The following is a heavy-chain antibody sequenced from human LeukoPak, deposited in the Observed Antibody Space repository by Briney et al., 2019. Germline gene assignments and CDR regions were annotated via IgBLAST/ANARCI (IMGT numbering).Heavy chain of an antibody. CDR1: GGSISSSTYY. CDR3: AILGTGSS. J-gene: IGHJ5*02. V-gene: IGHV4-39*01. D-gene: IGHD3-10*01. CDR2: ISYCGST. Sequence: SETLSLTSTVSGGSISSSTYYLGWIRQPPQRGLECIGTISYCGSTYYNPSIKSRVTISVDTSNNQFSLRLSSVTAADTAVYYCAILGTGSSWGQGTLVTVSS.